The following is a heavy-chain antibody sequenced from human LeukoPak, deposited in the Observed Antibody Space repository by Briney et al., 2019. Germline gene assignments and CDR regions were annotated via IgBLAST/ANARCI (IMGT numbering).Heavy chain of an antibody. Sequence: GGSLRLSCGGSGFTFGSYSMNWVRQAPGKGLECVSYIDGSGTYTYYADSVKGRFTISRDNAKNSLFLQMNSLRAEDTAVYYCARWEEQPDDYWGQGTLVTVSS. V-gene: IGHV3-21*01. CDR1: GFTFGSYS. D-gene: IGHD1-26*01. J-gene: IGHJ4*02. CDR2: IDGSGTYT. CDR3: ARWEEQPDDY.